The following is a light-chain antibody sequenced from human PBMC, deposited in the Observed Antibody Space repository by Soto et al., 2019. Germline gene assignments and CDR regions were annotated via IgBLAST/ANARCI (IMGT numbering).Light chain of an antibody. Sequence: EIVLTQSPATLSLSPGERATLSCRASQSVSRNLAWYQQKPGQAPRLLIYDASNRATGIPARFSGSGSGTDFTLTISSLEPEDFAVYYCQQHVNFGLGTRLEIK. CDR1: QSVSRN. J-gene: IGKJ5*01. CDR2: DAS. CDR3: QQHVN. V-gene: IGKV3-11*01.